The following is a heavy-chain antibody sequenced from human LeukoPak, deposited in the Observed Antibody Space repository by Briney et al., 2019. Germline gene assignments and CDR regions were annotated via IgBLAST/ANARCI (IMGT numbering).Heavy chain of an antibody. D-gene: IGHD6-19*01. V-gene: IGHV3-74*01. Sequence: GGSLRLSCAASGFTFSKYWMLWVRQAPGKGLESLSRIITDGTVTTYADSVKGRFTVSRDNADNTMFLQMNSVRDEDTAVYYCATKQWLAPPPDSWGQGTPVTVSS. CDR2: IITDGTVT. CDR3: ATKQWLAPPPDS. CDR1: GFTFSKYW. J-gene: IGHJ4*02.